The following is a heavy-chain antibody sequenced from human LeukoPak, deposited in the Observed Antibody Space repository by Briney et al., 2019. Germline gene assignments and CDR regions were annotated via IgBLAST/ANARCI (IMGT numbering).Heavy chain of an antibody. D-gene: IGHD3-22*01. Sequence: GRSLRLSCAASGFTFSSYAMHWVRQAPGKGLEWVAVISYDGSNKYYADSVKGRFTISRDNSKNTLYLQMNSLRAEDTAVYYCARGEYYYDSSGFLDYWGQGTLVTVSS. J-gene: IGHJ4*02. CDR1: GFTFSSYA. CDR3: ARGEYYYDSSGFLDY. V-gene: IGHV3-30-3*01. CDR2: ISYDGSNK.